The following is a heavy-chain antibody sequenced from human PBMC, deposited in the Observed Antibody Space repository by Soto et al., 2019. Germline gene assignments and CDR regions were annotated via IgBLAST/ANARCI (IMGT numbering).Heavy chain of an antibody. CDR2: ISYDGSNK. CDR1: GFTFSSCA. Sequence: PAGSLSLSCAASGFTFSSCALHWGRQPPGKGREWVAVISYDGSNKYYADSVKGRFTISRDNSKNTLYLQMNSLRAEDTAVYYCARDAGRDEDSGIDVWGQGTTVTVSS. J-gene: IGHJ6*02. V-gene: IGHV3-30-3*01. D-gene: IGHD1-26*01. CDR3: ARDAGRDEDSGIDV.